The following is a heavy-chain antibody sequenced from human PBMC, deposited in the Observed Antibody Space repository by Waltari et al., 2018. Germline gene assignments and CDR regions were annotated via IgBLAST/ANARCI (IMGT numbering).Heavy chain of an antibody. J-gene: IGHJ4*02. D-gene: IGHD6-13*01. Sequence: QVQLQQWGAGLLKPPETLSLNCAVYGGSFSGYYWSWHRKPPRKGLEWIGEINRSGSTNYHPSLKSRVTISVDTSKNQFSLKLSSVTAADTAVYYCARQGQQLVTFDYWGQGTLVTVSS. CDR2: INRSGST. V-gene: IGHV4-34*01. CDR3: ARQGQQLVTFDY. CDR1: GGSFSGYY.